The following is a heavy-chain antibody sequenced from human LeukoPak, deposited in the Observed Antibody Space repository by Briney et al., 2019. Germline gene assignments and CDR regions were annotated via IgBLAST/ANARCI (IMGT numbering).Heavy chain of an antibody. Sequence: PGGPLRLSCAASGFTFSDYYMSWIRQAPGKGLEWVSYISSSGSYTIHADSVKGRFTMSRDNAENSLYLQMNSLRAEDTAVYYCVRGDRVIDYWGQGTLVTVSS. V-gene: IGHV3-11*05. J-gene: IGHJ4*02. CDR2: ISSSGSYT. CDR3: VRGDRVIDY. D-gene: IGHD1-14*01. CDR1: GFTFSDYY.